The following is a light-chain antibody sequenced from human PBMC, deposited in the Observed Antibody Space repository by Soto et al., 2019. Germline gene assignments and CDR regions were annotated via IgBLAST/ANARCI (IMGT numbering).Light chain of an antibody. CDR1: QSVSSN. V-gene: IGKV3-15*01. J-gene: IGKJ1*01. CDR3: QQYNDWRT. Sequence: EIVMTQSPATLSVSPGERVTLSCRASQSVSSNLAWYQQKPGQAPRLLIYGASTRATGTPARFSGSGSGTEFSLTISSLQSEDFAVYYCQQYNDWRTFGQGTKVDIK. CDR2: GAS.